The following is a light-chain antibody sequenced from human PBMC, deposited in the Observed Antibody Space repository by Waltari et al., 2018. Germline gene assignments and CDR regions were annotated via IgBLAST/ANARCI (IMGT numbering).Light chain of an antibody. CDR2: AAS. CDR3: QQSYSTFLT. Sequence: DIQMTQSPSSLSASVGDRVTITCRASQSISSYLNWYQQKPGKALKLLIYAASSLQSGVPSRFSGSGSGTAFTLTISSLQPEDFATYYCQQSYSTFLTFGQGTKVEIK. J-gene: IGKJ1*01. CDR1: QSISSY. V-gene: IGKV1-39*01.